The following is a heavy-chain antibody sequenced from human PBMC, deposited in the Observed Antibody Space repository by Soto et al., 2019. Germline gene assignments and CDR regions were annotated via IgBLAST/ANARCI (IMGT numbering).Heavy chain of an antibody. CDR3: ARDVGSGSSTPFYGMDV. D-gene: IGHD1-26*01. V-gene: IGHV3-48*02. Sequence: PGGSLRLSCAACGFTFSSYSMNWVRQAPGKXLEWVPYISSSSSTIYYADSVKGRFTISRDNAKNSLYLQMNSLRDEDTAVYYCARDVGSGSSTPFYGMDVWGQGTTVTVSS. J-gene: IGHJ6*02. CDR2: ISSSSSTI. CDR1: GFTFSSYS.